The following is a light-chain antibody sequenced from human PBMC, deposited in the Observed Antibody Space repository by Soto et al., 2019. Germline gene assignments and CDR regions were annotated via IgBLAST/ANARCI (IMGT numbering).Light chain of an antibody. CDR3: ISYTTSSTVV. V-gene: IGLV2-14*01. CDR1: SSDVGSYKY. Sequence: QSVLTQPASVSGSPGQSITISCTGTSSDVGSYKYVSWYQHYPGKAPKLIIYEVSNRPSGVSDRFSGSMSGNTASLTISGLQAEDEADYYCISYTTSSTVVFGGGTKLTVL. J-gene: IGLJ2*01. CDR2: EVS.